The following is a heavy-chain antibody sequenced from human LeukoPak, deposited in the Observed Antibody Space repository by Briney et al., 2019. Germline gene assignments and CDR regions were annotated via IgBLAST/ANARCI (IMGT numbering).Heavy chain of an antibody. Sequence: GGSLRLSCAASGFTVSTNYMNWVRQAPGKGLEWVSILYSGSDTYYADSVKGRFTTSRDSSKNILSLQMNNRRAEDTAVYYCARVGDHFHWYLDLWGRGTLVTVSS. V-gene: IGHV3-53*01. CDR3: ARVGDHFHWYLDL. CDR1: GFTVSTNY. D-gene: IGHD3-10*01. CDR2: LYSGSDT. J-gene: IGHJ2*01.